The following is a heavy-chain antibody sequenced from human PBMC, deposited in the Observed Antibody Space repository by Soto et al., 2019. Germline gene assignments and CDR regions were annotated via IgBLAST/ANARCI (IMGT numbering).Heavy chain of an antibody. D-gene: IGHD2-2*01. Sequence: VGSLRLSCAASGFTFSSYGMHWVRQAPGKGLEWVALMLYDGSNKYYADSVKGRFTISRDNSKNTLYLQMNSLRAEDTAVYYCARDRCTSTSCPNWFDPWGQGTLVTVSS. CDR1: GFTFSSYG. CDR3: ARDRCTSTSCPNWFDP. CDR2: MLYDGSNK. J-gene: IGHJ5*02. V-gene: IGHV3-33*05.